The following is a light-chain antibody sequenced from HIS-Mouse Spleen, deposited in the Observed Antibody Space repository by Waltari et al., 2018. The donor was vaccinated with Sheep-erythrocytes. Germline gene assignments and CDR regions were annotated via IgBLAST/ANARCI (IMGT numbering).Light chain of an antibody. CDR1: SSHVGGYNY. Sequence: QSALTQPRPASGSPGQSVPISCTGTSSHVGGYNYVSWYQQPPGKAPKLMIYDVSKRPSGVPDRFSGSKSGNTASLTISGLQAEDEADYYCCSYAGSYTLVFGGGTKLTVL. V-gene: IGLV2-11*01. CDR3: CSYAGSYTLV. J-gene: IGLJ2*01. CDR2: DVS.